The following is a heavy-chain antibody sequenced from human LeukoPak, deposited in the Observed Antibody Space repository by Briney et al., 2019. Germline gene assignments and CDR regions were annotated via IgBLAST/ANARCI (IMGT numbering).Heavy chain of an antibody. D-gene: IGHD3-22*01. CDR2: ISYDGSNK. CDR3: ARDRDNSGSYAYYFDY. J-gene: IGHJ4*02. Sequence: PGGSLRLSCAASGFTFSSFPIHWVRQAPGKGLERVALISYDGSNKYYADSVKGRFTISRDNSKNTLYLQMNSLRAEDTAVYYCARDRDNSGSYAYYFDYWGQGTRVTVSS. V-gene: IGHV3-30-3*01. CDR1: GFTFSSFP.